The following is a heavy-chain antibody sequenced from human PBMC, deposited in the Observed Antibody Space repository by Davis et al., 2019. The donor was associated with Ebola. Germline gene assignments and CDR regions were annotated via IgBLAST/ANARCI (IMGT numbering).Heavy chain of an antibody. J-gene: IGHJ5*02. CDR2: IRSKANSYAT. D-gene: IGHD6-19*01. Sequence: GESLKISCAASGFTFSGSAMHWVRQASGKGLEWVGRIRSKANSYATAYAASVKGRFTISRDNAKNTLYLQMNSLRAEDTAVYYCARPIAVAGSWFDPWGQGTLVTVSS. CDR1: GFTFSGSA. V-gene: IGHV3-73*01. CDR3: ARPIAVAGSWFDP.